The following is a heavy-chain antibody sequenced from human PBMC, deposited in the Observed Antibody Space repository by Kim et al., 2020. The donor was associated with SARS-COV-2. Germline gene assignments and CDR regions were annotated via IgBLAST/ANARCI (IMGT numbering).Heavy chain of an antibody. V-gene: IGHV3-73*01. J-gene: IGHJ3*01. CDR1: GFTVSDPS. CDR3: TRTPETTLVCWDVFDV. Sequence: GGSLRLSCAASGFTVSDPSIHWVRQASGQGLEWVGRIYSNVNRHATAYAAWVIASSSIARENSENLPFRHMNILKTEDTSGYYGTRTPETTLVCWDVFDV. CDR2: IYSNVNRHAT. D-gene: IGHD1-1*01.